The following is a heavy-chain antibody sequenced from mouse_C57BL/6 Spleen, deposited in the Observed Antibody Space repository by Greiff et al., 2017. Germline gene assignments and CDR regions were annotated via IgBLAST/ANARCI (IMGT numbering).Heavy chain of an antibody. CDR1: GFTFSSYT. Sequence: EVHLVESGGGLVKPGGSLKLSCAASGFTFSSYTMSWVRQTPEKRLEWVATISGGGGNTYYPDSVKGRFTISRDNAKNTLYLQMSSLRSEDTALYYCARRANSYYFDYWGQGTTLTVSS. CDR3: ARRANSYYFDY. V-gene: IGHV5-9*01. CDR2: ISGGGGNT. D-gene: IGHD4-1*01. J-gene: IGHJ2*01.